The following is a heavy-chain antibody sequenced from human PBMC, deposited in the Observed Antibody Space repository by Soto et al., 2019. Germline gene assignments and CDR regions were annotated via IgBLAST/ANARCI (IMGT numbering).Heavy chain of an antibody. D-gene: IGHD3-10*01. CDR3: VRKDYGGTGGY. CDR2: IWYDGSRK. V-gene: IGHV3-33*01. CDR1: GFTFSSYG. J-gene: IGHJ4*02. Sequence: GGSLRLSCEASGFTFSSYGMHWVRQAPGKGLEWVAVIWYDGSRKDYADSVKGRFTISRDNAKNTLYLQMNSLRADDTAVYYCVRKDYGGTGGYWGQGTLVTVSS.